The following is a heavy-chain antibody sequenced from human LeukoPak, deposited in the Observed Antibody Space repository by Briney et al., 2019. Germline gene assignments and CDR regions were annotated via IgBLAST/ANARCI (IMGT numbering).Heavy chain of an antibody. D-gene: IGHD4-17*01. Sequence: GGSLRLSCAASGFTFSSYAMSWVRQAPGEGLEWVSTISGSGGSTYYADSVKGRFTISRDNSKNTLYLQMNSLRAEDTAVYHCAKDRWTVTIIGDFDYWGQGTLVTVSS. CDR3: AKDRWTVTIIGDFDY. CDR1: GFTFSSYA. J-gene: IGHJ4*02. V-gene: IGHV3-23*01. CDR2: ISGSGGST.